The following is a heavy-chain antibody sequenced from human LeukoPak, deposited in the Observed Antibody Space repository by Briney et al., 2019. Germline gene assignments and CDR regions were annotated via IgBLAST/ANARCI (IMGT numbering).Heavy chain of an antibody. V-gene: IGHV1-69*13. J-gene: IGHJ5*02. D-gene: IGHD2-2*01. Sequence: GASVKVSCKASGGTFSSYAISWVRQAPGQGLEWMGGIIPIFGTANYAQKFQGRVTITADESTSTAYMELSSLRSEDTAVYYCAIVVVPAATGVAGFDPWGQGTLVTVSS. CDR1: GGTFSSYA. CDR3: AIVVVPAATGVAGFDP. CDR2: IIPIFGTA.